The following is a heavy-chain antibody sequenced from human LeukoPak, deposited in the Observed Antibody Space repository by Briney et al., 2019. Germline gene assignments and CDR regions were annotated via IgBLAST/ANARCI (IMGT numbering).Heavy chain of an antibody. CDR2: TSGGGGST. CDR3: AKQLGYCSDGSCYFPY. J-gene: IGHJ4*02. D-gene: IGHD2-15*01. CDR1: GFTFTSYS. Sequence: PGGSLRLSCAASGFTFTSYSMNWVRQAPGKGLEWVSTTSGGGGSTYYADSVKGRFTISRDNSKNTLYLQVNSLRAEDTAVYYCAKQLGYCSDGSCYFPYWGQGTLVTVSS. V-gene: IGHV3-23*01.